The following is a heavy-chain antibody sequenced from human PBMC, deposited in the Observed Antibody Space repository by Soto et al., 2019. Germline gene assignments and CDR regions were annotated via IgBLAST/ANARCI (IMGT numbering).Heavy chain of an antibody. V-gene: IGHV5-51*01. CDR3: ERLSFSGYSGHEFDS. CDR1: GYTFNNYW. Sequence: GESLKISCQGSGYTFNNYWIAWVRQVPGEGLEWMGFVYPGDSDTRYSPSFQGHVTISADKSDTTAYLQWASLKASDTGMYYCERLSFSGYSGHEFDSWAQGTLVTVSS. D-gene: IGHD2-15*01. CDR2: VYPGDSDT. J-gene: IGHJ4*02.